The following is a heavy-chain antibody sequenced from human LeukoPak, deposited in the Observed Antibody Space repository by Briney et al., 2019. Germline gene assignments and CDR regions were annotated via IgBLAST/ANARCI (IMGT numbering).Heavy chain of an antibody. V-gene: IGHV3-30*18. Sequence: GGSLRLSCAASGFTFSSYGMHWVRQAPGKGLEWVAVISYDGSNKYYADSMKGRFTISRDNSKNTLYLQMNSLRAEDTAVYYCAKDQEFVEQQLLLLMDYWGQGTLVTVSS. CDR1: GFTFSSYG. D-gene: IGHD6-13*01. J-gene: IGHJ4*02. CDR3: AKDQEFVEQQLLLLMDY. CDR2: ISYDGSNK.